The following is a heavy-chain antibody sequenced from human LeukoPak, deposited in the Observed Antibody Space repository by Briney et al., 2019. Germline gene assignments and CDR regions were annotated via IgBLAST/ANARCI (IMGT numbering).Heavy chain of an antibody. CDR2: LSSSGSTI. Sequence: GGSLSLSCATSGFTFSDYYMSWIRQAPGKGLEWVSYLSSSGSTIYYADSVKGRFTIYRDNAKNSLYLQMNNLRAEATAVCSFAGLGRYNYGSGSYYTPYFDYWGQGTLVTVSS. V-gene: IGHV3-11*04. J-gene: IGHJ4*02. CDR1: GFTFSDYY. D-gene: IGHD3-10*01. CDR3: AGLGRYNYGSGSYYTPYFDY.